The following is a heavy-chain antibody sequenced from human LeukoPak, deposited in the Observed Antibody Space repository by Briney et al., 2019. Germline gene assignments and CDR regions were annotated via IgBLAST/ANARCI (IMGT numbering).Heavy chain of an antibody. CDR3: ARELSSGVDY. CDR1: GFTFSSYA. Sequence: GGSLRLSCAASGFTFSSYAMSWVRQAPGEGLEWVANIKQDGSEKYYMDSVKGRLTISRDNAENSLYLHMNSLRAEDTAVYYCARELSSGVDYWGQGTLVTVSS. J-gene: IGHJ4*02. V-gene: IGHV3-7*05. CDR2: IKQDGSEK. D-gene: IGHD3-22*01.